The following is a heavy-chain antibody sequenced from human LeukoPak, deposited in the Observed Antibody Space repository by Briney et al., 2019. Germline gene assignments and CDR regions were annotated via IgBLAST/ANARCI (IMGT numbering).Heavy chain of an antibody. CDR2: IYSGGNT. V-gene: IGHV3-66*01. CDR3: ARVPDYGAQRNHLDY. J-gene: IGHJ4*02. CDR1: GFTVSSNF. D-gene: IGHD4/OR15-4a*01. Sequence: GGSLRLSCAASGFTVSSNFVSWVRQAPGKGLEWVSIIYSGGNTYYADSVKDRFTISRDNSKNTVYLQMNSLRAEDTGVYYCARVPDYGAQRNHLDYWGQGTLVTVSS.